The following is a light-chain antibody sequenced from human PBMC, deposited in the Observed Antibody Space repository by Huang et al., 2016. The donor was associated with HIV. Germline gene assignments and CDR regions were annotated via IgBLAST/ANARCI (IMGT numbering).Light chain of an antibody. CDR3: QKYNNAPPT. CDR2: GAS. J-gene: IGKJ3*01. Sequence: DIQMTQSPSSLSASVGDRLTITCRASQDIRSYLAGYQQKPGKVPKLLISGASTLQSGVPSRFSGGGSGTDFTLTISSLQPEDVATYYCQKYNNAPPTFGPGTKVHI. CDR1: QDIRSY. V-gene: IGKV1-27*01.